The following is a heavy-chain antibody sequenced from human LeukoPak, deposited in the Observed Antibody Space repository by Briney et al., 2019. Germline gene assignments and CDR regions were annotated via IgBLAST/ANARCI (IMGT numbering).Heavy chain of an antibody. CDR1: GYTSTSYD. J-gene: IGHJ4*02. D-gene: IGHD3-3*01. CDR2: MNPNSGNT. CDR3: ARGRDFWSGYFDY. V-gene: IGHV1-8*01. Sequence: GASVKVSCKASGYTSTSYDINWVRQATGPGLEWMGWMNPNSGNTGYAQKFQGRVTMTRNTSISTAYMELSSLRSEDTVVYYCARGRDFWSGYFDYWGQGTLVTVSS.